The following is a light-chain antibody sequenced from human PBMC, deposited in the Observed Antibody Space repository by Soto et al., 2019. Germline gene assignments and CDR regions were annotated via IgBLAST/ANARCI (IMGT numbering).Light chain of an antibody. J-gene: IGLJ3*02. CDR1: SSDVGSYNF. CDR2: DVI. V-gene: IGLV2-8*01. Sequence: QSALTQPPSASGSPGQSVTISCTGTSSDVGSYNFVSWYQHHPGKAPKLILYDVIKRPSGVPGRFSGSKSGNTASLTVSGLQAEDEADYYCSSYGGSNNFVVFGGGTQLTVL. CDR3: SSYGGSNNFVV.